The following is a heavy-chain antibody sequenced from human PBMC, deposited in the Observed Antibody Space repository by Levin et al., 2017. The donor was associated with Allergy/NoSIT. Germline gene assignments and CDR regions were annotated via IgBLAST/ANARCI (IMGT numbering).Heavy chain of an antibody. CDR1: GFTFSSYA. CDR3: ARAAGYCSSTSCYLPDY. CDR2: ISYDGSNK. J-gene: IGHJ4*02. V-gene: IGHV3-30-3*01. Sequence: GGSLRLSCAASGFTFSSYAMHWVRQAPGKGLEWVAVISYDGSNKYYADSVKGRFTISRDNSKNTLYLQMNSLRAEDTAVYYCARAAGYCSSTSCYLPDYWGQGTLVTVSS. D-gene: IGHD2-2*01.